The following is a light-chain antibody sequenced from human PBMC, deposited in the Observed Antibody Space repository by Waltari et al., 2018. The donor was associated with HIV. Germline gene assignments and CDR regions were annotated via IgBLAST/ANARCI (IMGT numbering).Light chain of an antibody. CDR1: SSNIGSKY. V-gene: IGLV1-47*01. CDR3: AAWDDSLSAVV. CDR2: RNK. J-gene: IGLJ3*02. Sequence: QSVLTQPPSASGTPGQRVTIPCSGSSSNIGSKYVYWFQQLPGTAPNLLMYRNKRRASGVPDRVSGSKSGTSAALAISGLRAEDEADYYCAAWDDSLSAVVFGGGTKLTVL.